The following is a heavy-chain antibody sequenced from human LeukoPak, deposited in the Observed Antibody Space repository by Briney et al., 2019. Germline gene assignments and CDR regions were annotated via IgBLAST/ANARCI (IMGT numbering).Heavy chain of an antibody. Sequence: GGSLRLSCAASGFTFSSYWMNWARQAPGKGLEWVANIKQDGSEKYYVDSVKGRFTISRDNAKNSLYLQMNSLRAEDTAVYYCAREGGESAAALDYWGQGTLVTVSS. CDR2: IKQDGSEK. V-gene: IGHV3-7*01. CDR3: AREGGESAAALDY. CDR1: GFTFSSYW. J-gene: IGHJ4*02. D-gene: IGHD6-13*01.